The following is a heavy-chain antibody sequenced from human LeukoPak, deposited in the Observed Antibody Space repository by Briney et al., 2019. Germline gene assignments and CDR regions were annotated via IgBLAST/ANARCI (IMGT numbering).Heavy chain of an antibody. D-gene: IGHD5-18*01. V-gene: IGHV4-61*01. J-gene: IGHJ5*02. CDR1: GDSISSGSYY. CDR2: IYDSGST. CDR3: ARHGGVRGYSYGSNWFDP. Sequence: SETLFLTCTVSGDSISSGSYYWSWIRQPPEKGVEWIGYIYDSGSTNYNPSLKSRVTISVDTSKKQFSLKLRSMTAADTALYYCARHGGVRGYSYGSNWFDPWGQGTLVTVSS.